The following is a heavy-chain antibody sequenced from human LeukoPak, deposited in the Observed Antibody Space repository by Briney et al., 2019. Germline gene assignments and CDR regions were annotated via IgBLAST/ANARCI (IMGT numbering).Heavy chain of an antibody. D-gene: IGHD2-15*01. J-gene: IGHJ5*02. Sequence: GESLKISCKGSGYSFTSYWIGWVRQMPGKGLEWMGIIYPGDSDTRYSPSFQGQVTISADKSISTAYLQWSSLTASDTAMYYCARHPIRYCSGGSCYAWFDPWGQGTLVTVSS. CDR1: GYSFTSYW. V-gene: IGHV5-51*01. CDR3: ARHPIRYCSGGSCYAWFDP. CDR2: IYPGDSDT.